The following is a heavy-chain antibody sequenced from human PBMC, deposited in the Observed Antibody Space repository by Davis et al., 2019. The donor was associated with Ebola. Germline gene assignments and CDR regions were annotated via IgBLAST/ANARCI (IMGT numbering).Heavy chain of an antibody. D-gene: IGHD3-9*01. CDR3: ARDFDGGNYYFDY. V-gene: IGHV1-69*13. Sequence: SVKVSCKTSGGSFSSHPISWVRQAPRQGLEWMGGIIPIFDTPHHAQKFQGGITITADASTSTAYMELSSLRSEDTATYFCARDFDGGNYYFDYWGPGTPVTVSS. CDR1: GGSFSSHP. CDR2: IIPIFDTP. J-gene: IGHJ4*02.